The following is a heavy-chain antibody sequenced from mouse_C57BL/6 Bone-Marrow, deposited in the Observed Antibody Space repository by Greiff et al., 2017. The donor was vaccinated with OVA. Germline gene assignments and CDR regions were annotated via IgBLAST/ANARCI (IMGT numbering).Heavy chain of an antibody. CDR3: ARGGGTRGFAY. Sequence: VQLQQSGAELVRPGASVKLSCKASGYTFTDYYINWVKQRPGQGLEWIARIYPGSGNTYYNEKFKGKATLTAEKSSSTAYMQLSSLTSEDSAVYFCARGGGTRGFAYWGQGTLVTVSA. V-gene: IGHV1-76*01. D-gene: IGHD2-14*01. CDR2: IYPGSGNT. J-gene: IGHJ3*01. CDR1: GYTFTDYY.